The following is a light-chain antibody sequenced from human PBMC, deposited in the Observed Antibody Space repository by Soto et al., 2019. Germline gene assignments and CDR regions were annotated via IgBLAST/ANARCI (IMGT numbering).Light chain of an antibody. CDR1: QTVSTSY. J-gene: IGKJ5*01. CDR3: QQFGSSLIA. CDR2: AAS. Sequence: ESVLTQSPGTLSLSPGERVTLSCRASQTVSTSYIAWYQQKPGQAPRLLIYAASSRATGIPDRFRGSGSGTDFTLTISRLEPEDCAVYYCQQFGSSLIAFGQGTRLEIK. V-gene: IGKV3-20*01.